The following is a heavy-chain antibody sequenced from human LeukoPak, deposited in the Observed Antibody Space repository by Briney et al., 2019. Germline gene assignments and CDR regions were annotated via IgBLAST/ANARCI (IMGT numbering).Heavy chain of an antibody. Sequence: ASVKVSCKASGYTFTSYAMHWVRQAPGQRLEWMGWISAYNGNTNYAQKLQGRVTMTTDTSTSTAYMELRSLRSDDTAVYYCARRSRHGSFDYWGQGTLVTVSS. V-gene: IGHV1-18*01. J-gene: IGHJ4*02. D-gene: IGHD3-10*01. CDR1: GYTFTSYA. CDR2: ISAYNGNT. CDR3: ARRSRHGSFDY.